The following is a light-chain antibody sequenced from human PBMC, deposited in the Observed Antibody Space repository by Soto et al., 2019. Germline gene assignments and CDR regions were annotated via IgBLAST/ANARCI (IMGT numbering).Light chain of an antibody. CDR2: GAS. CDR3: QQYYNWPPFT. V-gene: IGKV3D-15*01. CDR1: QSVRSD. J-gene: IGKJ2*01. Sequence: EIVMTQSPATLSVSPGERATLSCRASQSVRSDLAWYRQKPGQAPRLLIYGASTRATGIPARFSGSGSGTEFTLTINSLQAEDFAVYYCQQYYNWPPFTFGQGNKLEIK.